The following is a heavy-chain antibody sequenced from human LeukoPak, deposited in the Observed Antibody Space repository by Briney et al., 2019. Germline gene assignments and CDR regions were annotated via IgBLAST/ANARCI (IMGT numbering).Heavy chain of an antibody. J-gene: IGHJ4*02. Sequence: SETLSLTCTVSGGSISSYYWSWIRQPPGKGLEWIGYIYYSGSTNYNPSLKSRVTISVDTSKNQFSLKLSSVTAADTAAYYCARDRSYSGYDFWGQGTLVTVSS. V-gene: IGHV4-59*01. D-gene: IGHD5-12*01. CDR3: ARDRSYSGYDF. CDR1: GGSISSYY. CDR2: IYYSGST.